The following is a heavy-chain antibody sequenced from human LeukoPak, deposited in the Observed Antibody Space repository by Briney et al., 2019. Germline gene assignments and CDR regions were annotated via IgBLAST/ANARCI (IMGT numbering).Heavy chain of an antibody. V-gene: IGHV4-59*01. CDR2: IYYSGTT. Sequence: PSETLSLTCSVSGGSFSNYYWSWLRQPPGKGLEWGGFIYYSGTTDYNPSLKSRVSISVDTSKKKFSLKLSSVTAADTAVYYGARGVVLTGYPLDFWGRGTLVTVSS. CDR3: ARGVVLTGYPLDF. CDR1: GGSFSNYY. D-gene: IGHD3-9*01. J-gene: IGHJ4*02.